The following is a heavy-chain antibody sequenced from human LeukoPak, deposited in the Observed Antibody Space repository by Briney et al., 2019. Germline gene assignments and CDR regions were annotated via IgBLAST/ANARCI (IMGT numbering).Heavy chain of an antibody. CDR2: FIPIFGTA. CDR3: ARVNVRGGGYYYYGMDV. V-gene: IGHV1-69*13. D-gene: IGHD2-15*01. Sequence: SVKVSCKASAGTFSSYGISWVRHAPGQGLERNGGFIPIFGTANYAQKFQGRVTITADESTSTAYMELSSLRSEDTAVYYCARVNVRGGGYYYYGMDVWGQGTTVTVSS. J-gene: IGHJ6*02. CDR1: AGTFSSYG.